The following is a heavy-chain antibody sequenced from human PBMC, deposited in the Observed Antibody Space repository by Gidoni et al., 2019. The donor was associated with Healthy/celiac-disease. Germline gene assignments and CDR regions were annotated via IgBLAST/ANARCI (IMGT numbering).Heavy chain of an antibody. D-gene: IGHD2-2*01. V-gene: IGHV1-2*02. CDR1: GSTFTGYY. CDR3: ARTGLEDCSSTSCYQDAFDI. J-gene: IGHJ3*02. Sequence: QVQLVQSGAEVKKPGASVKVSCKASGSTFTGYYMHWVRQAPGQGLEWMGWINPNSGGTNYAQKFQGRVTMTRDTSISTAYMELSRLRSDDTAVYYCARTGLEDCSSTSCYQDAFDIWGQGTMVTVSS. CDR2: INPNSGGT.